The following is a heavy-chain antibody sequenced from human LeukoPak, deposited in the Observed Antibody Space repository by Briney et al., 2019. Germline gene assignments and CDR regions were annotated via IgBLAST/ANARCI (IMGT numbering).Heavy chain of an antibody. Sequence: ASVKVSCKAFGYTFTDFLIYWVRQAPGQRLEWMGWINPHNGFTSYGKGFQDRVTLTRDTSMNAAYMEVTTLISADAAVYFCARGHRVAPSFDYWGQGTSVIVSS. J-gene: IGHJ4*02. V-gene: IGHV1-2*02. CDR1: GYTFTDFL. D-gene: IGHD2-15*01. CDR3: ARGHRVAPSFDY. CDR2: INPHNGFT.